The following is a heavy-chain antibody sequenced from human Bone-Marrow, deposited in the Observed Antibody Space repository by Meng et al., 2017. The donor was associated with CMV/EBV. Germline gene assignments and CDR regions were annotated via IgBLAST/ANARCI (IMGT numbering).Heavy chain of an antibody. Sequence: GESLKISCAGSGFTFSDYYMSWVRQAPGKGLEWVAFISGGSSYIDYADSVKGRFTISRNNAKNSLFLQMNSLRAEDTAVYYCAKGALEWPIRGAYYYYGMDVWGQGTTVTVSS. CDR1: GFTFSDYY. V-gene: IGHV3-11*06. CDR2: ISGGSSYI. D-gene: IGHD3-3*01. CDR3: AKGALEWPIRGAYYYYGMDV. J-gene: IGHJ6*02.